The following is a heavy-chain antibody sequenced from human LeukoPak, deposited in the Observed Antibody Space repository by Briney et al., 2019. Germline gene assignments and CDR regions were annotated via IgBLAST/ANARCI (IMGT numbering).Heavy chain of an antibody. CDR1: GGSISSSSSNC. Sequence: SETLSLTCAVSGGSISSSSSNCWTWVRQPPGKGLEWIGEIYYSGATNYNPSLKSRVTMLLDKSNNQFSLKLNSVTAADTAVYYCARNGGNSDFDYWGQGTLVTVSS. CDR3: ARNGGNSDFDY. D-gene: IGHD4-23*01. V-gene: IGHV4-4*02. J-gene: IGHJ4*02. CDR2: IYYSGAT.